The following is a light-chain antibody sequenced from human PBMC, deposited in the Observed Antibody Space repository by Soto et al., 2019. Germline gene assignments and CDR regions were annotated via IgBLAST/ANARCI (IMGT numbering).Light chain of an antibody. CDR3: TSFTNDATWV. J-gene: IGLJ3*02. CDR2: EVA. CDR1: SSDIGDYAY. V-gene: IGLV2-14*01. Sequence: QSALTQPASVSGSPGQSITISCTGTSSDIGDYAYVSWFQQHPGKAPKVIIYEVAHRPSGVSHRFSGSKSGNMASLAISGLQAEDEADYYCTSFTNDATWVFGGVTKLTVL.